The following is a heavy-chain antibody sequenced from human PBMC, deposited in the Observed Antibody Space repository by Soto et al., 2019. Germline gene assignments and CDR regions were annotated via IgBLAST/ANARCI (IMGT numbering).Heavy chain of an antibody. D-gene: IGHD3-10*01. Sequence: SETLSLTCAVYGGSFIGYYWSWILQPPGKGLEWIGEINHSGSTNYNPSLKSRVTISVDTSKNQFSLKLSSVTAADTAVYYCARGGVLTGSYSDYWGQGTLVTVSS. CDR1: GGSFIGYY. J-gene: IGHJ4*02. V-gene: IGHV4-34*01. CDR3: ARGGVLTGSYSDY. CDR2: INHSGST.